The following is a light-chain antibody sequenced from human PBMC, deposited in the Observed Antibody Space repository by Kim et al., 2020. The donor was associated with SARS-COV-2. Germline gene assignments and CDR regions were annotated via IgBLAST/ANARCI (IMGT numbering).Light chain of an antibody. Sequence: GPSIPISCTGTSGDVGSYNYVSWYQQHPGRAPKLMISGVNKRPSGVSHRFSGSKSGNTATLTISGLQPEDESDYFCTSWTTSNTYVFGGGTKVTVL. CDR1: SGDVGSYNY. J-gene: IGLJ1*01. V-gene: IGLV2-14*04. CDR3: TSWTTSNTYV. CDR2: GVN.